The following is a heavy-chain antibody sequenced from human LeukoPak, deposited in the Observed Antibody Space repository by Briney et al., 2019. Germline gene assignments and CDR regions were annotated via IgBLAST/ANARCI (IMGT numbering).Heavy chain of an antibody. CDR2: INPNSGGT. V-gene: IGHV1-2*02. CDR3: ATGCSSTSCYTAPFDY. D-gene: IGHD2-2*02. J-gene: IGHJ4*02. Sequence: ASVKVSCKASGYTFTCYYMHWVRQAPGQGLEWMGWINPNSGGTNYAQKFQGRVTMTRDTSISTAYMELSRLRSDDTAVYYCATGCSSTSCYTAPFDYWGQGTLVTVSS. CDR1: GYTFTCYY.